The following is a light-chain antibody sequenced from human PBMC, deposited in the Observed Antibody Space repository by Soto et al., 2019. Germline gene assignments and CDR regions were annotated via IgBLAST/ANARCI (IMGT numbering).Light chain of an antibody. J-gene: IGKJ2*01. Sequence: DIVMTQSPLSLPVTPGEPASISCRSSQSLLHSNGYNYLDWYPQKPGQSPQLLIYLGSNRASGVPDRFSGSGSGTDFTLKISRVEAEDVGVYYCMQALQTFFGQGTKLEIK. CDR2: LGS. V-gene: IGKV2-28*01. CDR1: QSLLHSNGYNY. CDR3: MQALQTF.